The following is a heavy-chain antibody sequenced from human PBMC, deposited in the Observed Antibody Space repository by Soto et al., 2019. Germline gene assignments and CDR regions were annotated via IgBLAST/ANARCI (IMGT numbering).Heavy chain of an antibody. J-gene: IGHJ4*03. Sequence: GGSLRLSCAGSGFTFSSNAMSLVRQAPGKGLEWVSSVSGDGYASDYADSVKGRFTVSRHNSKNTLYLQMNSLRAEDTAVYYCAKRHYYGSGSFALATWGQGTLVTVS. V-gene: IGHV3-23*01. D-gene: IGHD3-10*01. CDR2: VSGDGYAS. CDR1: GFTFSSNA. CDR3: AKRHYYGSGSFALAT.